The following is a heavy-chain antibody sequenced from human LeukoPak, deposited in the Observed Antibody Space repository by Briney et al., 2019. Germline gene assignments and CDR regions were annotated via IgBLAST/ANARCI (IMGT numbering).Heavy chain of an antibody. Sequence: ASVKVSCKASGYTFTSYYMHWVRQAPGQGLEWMGIINPSGGSTSYAQKLQGRVTMTRDTSTSTVYMELSSLRSEDTAVYYCARVMVRGPPTDWGQGTLVTVSS. CDR2: INPSGGST. D-gene: IGHD3-10*01. J-gene: IGHJ4*02. CDR1: GYTFTSYY. V-gene: IGHV1-46*01. CDR3: ARVMVRGPPTD.